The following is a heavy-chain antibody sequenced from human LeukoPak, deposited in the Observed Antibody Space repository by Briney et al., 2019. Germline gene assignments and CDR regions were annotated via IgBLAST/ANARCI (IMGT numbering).Heavy chain of an antibody. D-gene: IGHD5-18*01. CDR2: MNPNSGNT. V-gene: IGHV1-8*01. J-gene: IGHJ4*02. CDR3: AKNVRDTGTFDY. Sequence: ASVKVSCKASGYTFTAYDINWVRQATGQGLEWMGWMNPNSGNTGYAQRFQGRVTMTRDTSISTAYMELNSLTSEDTAVYYCAKNVRDTGTFDYWGQGTLVTVSS. CDR1: GYTFTAYD.